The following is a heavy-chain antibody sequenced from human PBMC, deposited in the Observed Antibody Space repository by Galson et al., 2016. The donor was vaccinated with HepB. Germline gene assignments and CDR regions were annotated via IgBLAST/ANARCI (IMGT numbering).Heavy chain of an antibody. CDR2: IDSSGHST. CDR1: GFTFSSYA. D-gene: IGHD3-22*01. Sequence: SLRLSCAASGFTFSSYAMSWVRQAPGKGLEWVSAIDSSGHSTYYTDSVTGRFTISRDNSKNTLYLQMNSLRYEDTAVYYCAKYRDHSSGYYPLDYWGQGTLVTVSS. J-gene: IGHJ4*02. V-gene: IGHV3-23*01. CDR3: AKYRDHSSGYYPLDY.